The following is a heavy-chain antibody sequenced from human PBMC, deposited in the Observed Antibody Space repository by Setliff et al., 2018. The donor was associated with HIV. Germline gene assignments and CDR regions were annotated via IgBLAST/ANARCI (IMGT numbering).Heavy chain of an antibody. J-gene: IGHJ4*02. CDR2: IRSKVYGGTT. CDR1: GFTFGDYA. V-gene: IGHV3-49*04. Sequence: GGSLRLSCTASGFTFGDYAMSWVRQAPGKGLEWVGFIRSKVYGGTTEYAASVRGRFTISRDDSKSIAYLQMTSLKTEDTAVYYCTTDLEEITMIIVAPGNWGQGTLVTVSS. D-gene: IGHD3-22*01. CDR3: TTDLEEITMIIVAPGN.